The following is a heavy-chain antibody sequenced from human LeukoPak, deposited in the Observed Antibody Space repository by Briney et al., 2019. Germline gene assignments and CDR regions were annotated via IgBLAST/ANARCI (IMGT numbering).Heavy chain of an antibody. CDR1: GFTFSSYA. CDR2: ISYDGSNK. J-gene: IGHJ4*02. V-gene: IGHV3-30*04. Sequence: PGGSLRLSCAASGFTFSSYAMHWVRQAPGKGLEWVAVISYDGSNKYYADSVKGRFTISRDNSKNTLYLQMYSLRAEDTAVYYCAKARLTGYSYGSPAFYWGQGTLVTVSS. CDR3: AKARLTGYSYGSPAFY. D-gene: IGHD5-18*01.